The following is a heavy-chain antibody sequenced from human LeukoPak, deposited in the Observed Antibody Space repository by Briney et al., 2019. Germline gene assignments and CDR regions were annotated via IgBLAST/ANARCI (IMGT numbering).Heavy chain of an antibody. CDR1: GFSFSSDS. CDR2: ISGSSSYI. J-gene: IGHJ3*02. CDR3: ARVSAGVIGMKDVFDI. Sequence: GGSLRLSCAASGFSFSSDSMNWVRQAPGKGLEWVSSISGSSSYIYYADSVKGRFTISRHNAKNSLYLQMNSLRAEDTAVYYCARVSAGVIGMKDVFDIWGQGTMVTVSS. V-gene: IGHV3-21*01. D-gene: IGHD3-16*02.